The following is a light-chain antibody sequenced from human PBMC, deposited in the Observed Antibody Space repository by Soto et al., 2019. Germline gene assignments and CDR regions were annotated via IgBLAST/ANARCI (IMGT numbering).Light chain of an antibody. V-gene: IGKV3-20*01. CDR3: QQFSSYPLT. J-gene: IGKJ4*01. CDR2: DAS. CDR1: QTVRNNY. Sequence: EFVFTQSPVTPSLSPGERATLSCRASQTVRNNYLAWYQQKPGQAPRLLIYDASSRATGIPDRFSGGGSGTDFTLTISRLEPEDFAVYYCQQFSSYPLTFGGGTKVDIK.